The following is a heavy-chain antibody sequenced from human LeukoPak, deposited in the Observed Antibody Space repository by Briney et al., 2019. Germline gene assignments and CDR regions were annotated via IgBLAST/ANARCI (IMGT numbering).Heavy chain of an antibody. D-gene: IGHD3-10*01. Sequence: GASVKVSCKASGYTFTNYDVTWVRQATGQGLEWMGWMNPNTANTGYVQKFQGRVTITRNISISTAYMELSSLRSEDTAVYYCARAYYYGSGKYYYYMDVWGKGTTVTVSS. CDR3: ARAYYYGSGKYYYYMDV. V-gene: IGHV1-8*02. J-gene: IGHJ6*03. CDR1: GYTFTNYD. CDR2: MNPNTANT.